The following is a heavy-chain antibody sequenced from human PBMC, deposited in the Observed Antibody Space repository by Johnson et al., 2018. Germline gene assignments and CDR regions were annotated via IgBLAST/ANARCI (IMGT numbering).Heavy chain of an antibody. J-gene: IGHJ1*01. CDR2: ISYDGSNT. Sequence: QVRLVESGGGVVQPGRSLRLCCAASGFTFSSYGMHWVRQAPGKGLEWVAVISYDGSNTYYSDSVKGRFPISRDNSKNTLYPEMNSLRAEDTAVYYCAKKKDSQGIVSRMYFQHWGQGTLVTVSS. CDR1: GFTFSSYG. CDR3: AKKKDSQGIVSRMYFQH. D-gene: IGHD3-16*02. V-gene: IGHV3-30*18.